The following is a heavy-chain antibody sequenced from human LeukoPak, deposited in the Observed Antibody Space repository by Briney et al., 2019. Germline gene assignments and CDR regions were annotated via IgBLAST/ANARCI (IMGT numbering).Heavy chain of an antibody. J-gene: IGHJ4*02. D-gene: IGHD3-16*02. V-gene: IGHV3-23*01. CDR1: GFTFSSYA. CDR2: ISGSGGST. Sequence: GGSLRLSCAASGFTFSSYAMSWLRQAPGKGLEWVSAISGSGGSTYYADSVKGRFTISRDNSKNTLYLQMNSLRAEDTAVYYCATPLYDYVWGSYRYWGQGTLVTVSS. CDR3: ATPLYDYVWGSYRY.